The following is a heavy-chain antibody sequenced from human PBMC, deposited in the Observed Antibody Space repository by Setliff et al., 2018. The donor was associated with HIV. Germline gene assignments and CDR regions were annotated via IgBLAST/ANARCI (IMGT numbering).Heavy chain of an antibody. J-gene: IGHJ4*02. CDR2: ISYDGSYK. CDR3: VSGYSSSSPRRDY. D-gene: IGHD6-6*01. CDR1: GFTFGSYA. Sequence: PGGSLRLSCAASGFTFGSYAMHWVRQAPGKGLEWVAVISYDGSYKYYADSVKGRFTISRDNSKNTLYVQMNSLRADDTAVYYRVSGYSSSSPRRDYWGQGTLVTVSS. V-gene: IGHV3-30*04.